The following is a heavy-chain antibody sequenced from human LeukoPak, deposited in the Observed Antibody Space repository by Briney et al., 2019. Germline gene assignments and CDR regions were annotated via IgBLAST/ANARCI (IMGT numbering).Heavy chain of an antibody. CDR3: ARVGYYYDSSGYYIGY. CDR2: INPNSGGT. J-gene: IGHJ4*02. V-gene: IGHV1-2*02. CDR1: GYTLTGYY. Sequence: ASMKVSCKASGYTLTGYYMHRVRQAPGQGPEWIGWINPNSGGTNYAQKFQGRVTMTRDTSISTAYMELSRLRSDDTAVYYCARVGYYYDSSGYYIGYWGQGTLVTVSS. D-gene: IGHD3-22*01.